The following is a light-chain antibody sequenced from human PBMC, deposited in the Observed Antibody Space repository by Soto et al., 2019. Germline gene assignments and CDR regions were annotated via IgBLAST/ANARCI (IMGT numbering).Light chain of an antibody. Sequence: EIVLTQSPGTLSLSPGERATLSCRASQSVSSSYLAWYQQKPGQAPRLLIYGASSRATGIPDRFSGSWSGKDFTLTISRLEPEDFAVYYCQQYSRPRTFGQGTEVEIK. CDR1: QSVSSSY. CDR3: QQYSRPRT. V-gene: IGKV3-20*01. J-gene: IGKJ1*01. CDR2: GAS.